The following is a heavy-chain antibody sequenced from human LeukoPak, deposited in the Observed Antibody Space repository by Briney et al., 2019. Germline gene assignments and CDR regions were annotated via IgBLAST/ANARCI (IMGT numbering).Heavy chain of an antibody. Sequence: HPGGSLRLSCSASGFTLSSHAMHWVRQAPGKALEYVSAISYNGGSTYYANSVKDRLTISRDNSKNTLYLQMSSLRPEDTAVFYCVRRTGNYFDYWGQGTLVTVSS. CDR3: VRRTGNYFDY. J-gene: IGHJ4*02. D-gene: IGHD3/OR15-3a*01. CDR2: ISYNGGST. V-gene: IGHV3-64D*09. CDR1: GFTLSSHA.